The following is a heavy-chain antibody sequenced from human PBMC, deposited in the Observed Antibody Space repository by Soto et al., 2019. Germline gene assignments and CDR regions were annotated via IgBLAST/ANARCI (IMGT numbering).Heavy chain of an antibody. CDR1: GFTFSRYA. D-gene: IGHD2-15*01. Sequence: EVQLLESGGGLVQPGGSLRLSCAASGFTFSRYAMSWVRQAPGKGLEWVSAISGSGGSTYYADSVKGRFTISRDNSKNTLYLQMNSLRAEDTAVYYCAKVRYCSGGSCLTDAFDIWGQGTMVTVSS. J-gene: IGHJ3*02. CDR3: AKVRYCSGGSCLTDAFDI. V-gene: IGHV3-23*01. CDR2: ISGSGGST.